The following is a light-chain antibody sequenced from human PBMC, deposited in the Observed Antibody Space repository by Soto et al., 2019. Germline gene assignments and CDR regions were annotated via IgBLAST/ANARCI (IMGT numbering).Light chain of an antibody. Sequence: DIHLTQSPSTLSASVGDRVTITSRASQSINSWLAGYQQKPGKAPKLLIYKASTLESGVPSRFSGSGSGTEFTLTISSLQPDDFATYYCQHWVDYMWTFGQGTKVEIK. CDR3: QHWVDYMWT. CDR1: QSINSW. CDR2: KAS. J-gene: IGKJ1*01. V-gene: IGKV1-5*03.